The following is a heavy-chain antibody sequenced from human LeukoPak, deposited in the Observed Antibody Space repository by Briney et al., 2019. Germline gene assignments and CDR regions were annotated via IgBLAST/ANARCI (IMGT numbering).Heavy chain of an antibody. CDR3: ARAQEYSNGSY. J-gene: IGHJ4*02. Sequence: PGGSLRLSCAASGFTFSSSCMTWVRQAPGKGLEWVANIKRDGKDKFYRDSVKGRFTISRDDAKNSVYLQMNSLRVEDTAMYYCARAQEYSNGSYWGQGILVTVSS. V-gene: IGHV3-7*03. CDR2: IKRDGKDK. D-gene: IGHD4-11*01. CDR1: GFTFSSSC.